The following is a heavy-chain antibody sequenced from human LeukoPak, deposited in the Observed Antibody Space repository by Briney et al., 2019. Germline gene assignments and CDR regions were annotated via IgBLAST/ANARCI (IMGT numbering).Heavy chain of an antibody. CDR2: ISAYNGNT. D-gene: IGHD1-7*01. Sequence: ASVKVSCKASGYTFTSYGISWVRQAPGHGLEWMGWISAYNGNTNYAQKLQGRVTMPTDTSTNTAYMELRSLRSDDTAVYYCARRGLNWNYDYWGQGTLVTVSS. J-gene: IGHJ4*02. CDR3: ARRGLNWNYDY. V-gene: IGHV1-18*01. CDR1: GYTFTSYG.